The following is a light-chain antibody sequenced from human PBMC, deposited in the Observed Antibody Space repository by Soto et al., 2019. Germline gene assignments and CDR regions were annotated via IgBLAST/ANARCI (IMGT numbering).Light chain of an antibody. CDR3: AAWDDSRYGVV. J-gene: IGLJ2*01. V-gene: IGLV1-44*01. Sequence: QSVLTQSPSASGTLGQRVIIACSGSSSNIGSNHVNWYRHLPGAAPKLLIFRSDQRPSGVPDRFSGSESGTTASLAISGLQSGDEADYYCAAWDDSRYGVVFGGGTKLTVL. CDR2: RSD. CDR1: SSNIGSNH.